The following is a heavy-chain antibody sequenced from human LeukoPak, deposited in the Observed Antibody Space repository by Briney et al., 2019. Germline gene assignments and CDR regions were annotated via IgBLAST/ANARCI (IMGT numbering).Heavy chain of an antibody. V-gene: IGHV4-34*01. CDR3: ARGRIAKIVVVHGFSYGMDV. CDR2: INDYTGDT. CDR1: GGSFTDYF. D-gene: IGHD3-22*01. Sequence: PSETLSLTCTVLGGSFTDYFWTWIRHSPGKGLEWIGEINDYTGDTNYNPSLNSRVSISLEKSKNQFSLELRSVTAADTAVYYCARGRIAKIVVVHGFSYGMDVWGQGTTVTVSS. J-gene: IGHJ6*02.